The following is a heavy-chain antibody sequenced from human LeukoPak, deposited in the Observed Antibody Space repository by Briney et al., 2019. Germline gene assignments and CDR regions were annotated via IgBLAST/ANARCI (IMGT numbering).Heavy chain of an antibody. J-gene: IGHJ4*02. CDR1: GYTFTGYY. D-gene: IGHD3-9*01. V-gene: IGHV1-2*02. CDR2: INPNSGGT. CDR3: ARDLTYYDILTGYYRNHYFDY. Sequence: ASVKVSCKASGYTFTGYYMHWVRQAPGQGLEWMGWINPNSGGTNYAQKFQGRVTMTRDTSISTAYMELSRLRAEGTAVYYCARDLTYYDILTGYYRNHYFDYWGQGTLVTVSS.